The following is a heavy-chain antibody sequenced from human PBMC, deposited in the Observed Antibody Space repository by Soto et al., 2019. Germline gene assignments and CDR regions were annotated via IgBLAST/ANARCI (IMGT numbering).Heavy chain of an antibody. J-gene: IGHJ4*02. Sequence: QVQLQESGPGLVKPSQTLSLTCTVSGGSISSGGYYWSWIRQHPGKGLEWIGYIYYCGSTYYNPSLKSRVTISVDTSKHQFSLKLSSVTAADTAVYYCARVYDGDYEGLFGYWGQGTLVTVSS. CDR2: IYYCGST. CDR3: ARVYDGDYEGLFGY. CDR1: GGSISSGGYY. D-gene: IGHD4-17*01. V-gene: IGHV4-31*03.